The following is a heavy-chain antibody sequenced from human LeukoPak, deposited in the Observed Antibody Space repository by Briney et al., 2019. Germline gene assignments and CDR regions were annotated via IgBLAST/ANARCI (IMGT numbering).Heavy chain of an antibody. CDR1: WFTFRSYS. J-gene: IGHJ5*02. D-gene: IGHD5-18*01. Sequence: GGALRLSCGASWFTFRSYSMNWVRPAPGKGVEGVSYICSSSSTIYYADSVKGRFTISRDNAKNSLYLQMNSLRAEDTAVYYCAGGMVQLWSLDRYNWFDPWGQGTLVTVSS. CDR2: ICSSSSTI. V-gene: IGHV3-48*01. CDR3: AGGMVQLWSLDRYNWFDP.